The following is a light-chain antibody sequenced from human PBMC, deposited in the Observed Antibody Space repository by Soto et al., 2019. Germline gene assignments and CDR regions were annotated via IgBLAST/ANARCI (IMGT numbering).Light chain of an antibody. V-gene: IGKV3-11*01. Sequence: EIVLTQSPATLSLYPGERATLSCRASQSVSSYLAWYQQKPGQAPRLLIYDASNRATGIPARFSGSGSGTDFTLTISSLEPEGFAVYYCQQRSNWPLTFGGGTKVEIK. CDR3: QQRSNWPLT. J-gene: IGKJ4*01. CDR2: DAS. CDR1: QSVSSY.